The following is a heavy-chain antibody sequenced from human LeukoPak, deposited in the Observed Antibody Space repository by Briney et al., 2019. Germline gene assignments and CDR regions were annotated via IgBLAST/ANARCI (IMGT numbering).Heavy chain of an antibody. CDR2: INPSGGST. CDR3: ARGGRGEGTGTTRVAFDI. V-gene: IGHV1-46*01. CDR1: GYTFTTYY. D-gene: IGHD1-1*01. Sequence: ASVKVSCKAAGYTFTTYYMHWVRQAPGQGLEWMGTINPSGGSTSYAQKFQGRVTMTRDTSTSTVYMELSSLRSEDTAVYYCARGGRGEGTGTTRVAFDIWGQGTMVTVSS. J-gene: IGHJ3*02.